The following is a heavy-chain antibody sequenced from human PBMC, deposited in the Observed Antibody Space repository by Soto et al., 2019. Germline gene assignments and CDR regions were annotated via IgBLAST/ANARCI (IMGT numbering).Heavy chain of an antibody. V-gene: IGHV3-23*01. CDR1: GFTFSNYA. CDR3: ANDRHSGSYNDAFDI. J-gene: IGHJ3*02. Sequence: EVQLLESGGGLVQPGGSLRLSCASSGFTFSNYAMSWVRLAPGKGLEWVSAISARGGETYYADSVKGRFTIFRDSYKNTLDLQMNSLTADDTAVYYCANDRHSGSYNDAFDIWGRGTMVTVS. D-gene: IGHD1-26*01. CDR2: ISARGGET.